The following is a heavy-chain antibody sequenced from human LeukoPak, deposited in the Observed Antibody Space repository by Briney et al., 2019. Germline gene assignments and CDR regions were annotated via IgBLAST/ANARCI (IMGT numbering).Heavy chain of an antibody. CDR1: GYTFTAYY. V-gene: IGHV1-2*02. D-gene: IGHD4-17*01. CDR2: IDPNSGVT. CDR3: ARDHGDYVQYNWFDP. Sequence: GASVKVSCRVSGYTFTAYYMHWVRQAPGQGLEWMGWIDPNSGVTNYAQKFQGRVTMTRDTSIRTAYMELSGLKSDDTAVYYCARDHGDYVQYNWFDPWGQGTLVTVSS. J-gene: IGHJ5*02.